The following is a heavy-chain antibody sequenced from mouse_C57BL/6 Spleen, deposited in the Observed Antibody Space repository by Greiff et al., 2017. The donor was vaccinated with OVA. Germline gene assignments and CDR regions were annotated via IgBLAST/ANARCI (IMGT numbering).Heavy chain of an antibody. CDR1: GFSLTSYG. Sequence: VKLVESGPGLVQPSQSLSITCTVSGFSLTSYGVHWVRQSPGKGLEWLGVIWSGGSTDYNAAFISRLSISKDNSKSQVFFKMNSLQAYDTAIYYCARYYDYDEGYAMDYWGQGTSVTVSS. V-gene: IGHV2-2*01. J-gene: IGHJ4*01. CDR3: ARYYDYDEGYAMDY. D-gene: IGHD2-4*01. CDR2: IWSGGST.